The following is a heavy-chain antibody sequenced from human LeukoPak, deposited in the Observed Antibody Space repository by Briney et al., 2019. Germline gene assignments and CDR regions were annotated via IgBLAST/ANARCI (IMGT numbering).Heavy chain of an antibody. V-gene: IGHV4-30-4*02. D-gene: IGHD3-10*01. CDR3: ARAQGVYYGSGSYYSTNWFDP. CDR2: IYYSGST. J-gene: IGHJ5*02. Sequence: SETLSLTCTVSGGSISSGDYYWSWIRQPPGKGLEWIGYIYYSGSTYYNPSLKSRVTISVDTSKNQFSLKLSSVTAADTAVYYCARAQGVYYGSGSYYSTNWFDPWGQGTLVTVSS. CDR1: GGSISSGDYY.